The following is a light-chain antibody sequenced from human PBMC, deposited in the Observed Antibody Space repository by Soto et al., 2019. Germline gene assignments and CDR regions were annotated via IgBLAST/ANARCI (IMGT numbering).Light chain of an antibody. V-gene: IGKV2-28*01. CDR1: QSLLHSNGYNY. CDR3: MQALQTVR. J-gene: IGKJ3*01. Sequence: DIVMTQSPLSLPVTPGEPASISCRSSQSLLHSNGYNYLDWYLQKPGQSPQLLIYLGSNRASGVPDRFSGSGSGTDFTLKISRVEAEDVGVYYCMQALQTVRFGPGTKVDIK. CDR2: LGS.